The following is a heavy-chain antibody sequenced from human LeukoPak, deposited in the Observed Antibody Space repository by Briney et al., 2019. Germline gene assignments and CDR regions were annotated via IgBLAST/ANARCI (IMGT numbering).Heavy chain of an antibody. CDR1: GFTVSSNH. J-gene: IGHJ4*02. CDR2: IYSDDRI. V-gene: IGHV3-53*01. Sequence: PGGSLRLSCAASGFTVSSNHMSWVRQAPGKGLEWVSVIYSDDRIYYADSVKGRFTISRDNSKNTLYLQMNSLRADDTAVYYCALLYGDQRRRGQGTLVTVSS. D-gene: IGHD4-17*01. CDR3: ALLYGDQRR.